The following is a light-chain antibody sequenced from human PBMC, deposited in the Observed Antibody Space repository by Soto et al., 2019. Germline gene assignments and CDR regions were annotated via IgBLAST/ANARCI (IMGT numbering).Light chain of an antibody. CDR3: QQTYSNPQP. CDR1: QSISSY. CDR2: IAS. J-gene: IGKJ5*01. V-gene: IGKV1-39*01. Sequence: DIQMTRSPSSLSASVGDRVTITCRASQSISSYLNWYQQKPGKAPKLLINIASSLQSGVPSRFSGSGSGTDFTLTISNVQPEDFATYYCQQTYSNPQPFGQGTRLEI.